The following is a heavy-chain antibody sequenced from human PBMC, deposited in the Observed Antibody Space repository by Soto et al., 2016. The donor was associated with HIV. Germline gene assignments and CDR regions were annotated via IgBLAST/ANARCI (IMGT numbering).Heavy chain of an antibody. D-gene: IGHD3-10*01. V-gene: IGHV3-9*01. J-gene: IGHJ4*02. CDR3: AKDLTPYGSGSLDY. CDR2: ISWESSNI. Sequence: EVQLVESGGDLVQPGKSLRLSCVASGFTFDDFAMHWVRQAPGKGLEWVSSISWESSNIQYVDSVQGRFSTPRDNAKKSIYLQMNSLRPEDTALYYCAKDLTPYGSGSLDYWGLGTLVTVAS. CDR1: GFTFDDFA.